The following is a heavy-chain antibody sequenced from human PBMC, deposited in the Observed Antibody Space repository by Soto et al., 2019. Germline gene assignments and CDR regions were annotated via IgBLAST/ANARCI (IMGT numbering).Heavy chain of an antibody. D-gene: IGHD5-18*01. J-gene: IGHJ4*02. Sequence: QVQLQESGPGLVKPSETLSLTCTVSGASITDHFWSWARQPPGKGLEWIGYIYHTVSANYNPSLKSRVTMSVDTSKHQFALKLNSVTAADTAVYYCARDGRGYSSDYWGQGTLVTVSS. CDR2: IYHTVSA. CDR3: ARDGRGYSSDY. CDR1: GASITDHF. V-gene: IGHV4-59*11.